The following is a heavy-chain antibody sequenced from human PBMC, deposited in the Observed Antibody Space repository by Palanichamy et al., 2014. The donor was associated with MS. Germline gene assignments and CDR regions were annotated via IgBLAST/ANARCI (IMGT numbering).Heavy chain of an antibody. Sequence: QVQLVQSGAEVKEPGASVRVSCKASGYTFSSYGISWARQAPGQGLEWMGWISTYNGNTKYAQKFQDRVTMTTDTSMTTAHMDLRSLRSDDSAVYFCARDIGPVPGDYYYGLDVWGQGTTATVSS. D-gene: IGHD3-10*01. CDR1: GYTFSSYG. CDR2: ISTYNGNT. CDR3: ARDIGPVPGDYYYGLDV. J-gene: IGHJ6*02. V-gene: IGHV1-18*04.